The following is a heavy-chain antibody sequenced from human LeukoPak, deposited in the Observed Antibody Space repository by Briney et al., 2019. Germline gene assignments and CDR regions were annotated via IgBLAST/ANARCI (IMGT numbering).Heavy chain of an antibody. CDR3: ARSKYHLLY. Sequence: TLSLTCTVSGGSISSGSYYWSWIRQPAGKGLEWIGRIYTSGSTNYNPSLKSRVTISVDTSKNQFSLKLSSVTAADTAVYYCARSKYHLLYWGQGTLVTVSS. J-gene: IGHJ4*02. CDR2: IYTSGST. V-gene: IGHV4-61*02. CDR1: GGSISSGSYY. D-gene: IGHD2-2*01.